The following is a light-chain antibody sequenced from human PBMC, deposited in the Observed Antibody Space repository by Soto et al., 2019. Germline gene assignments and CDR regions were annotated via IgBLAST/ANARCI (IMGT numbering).Light chain of an antibody. V-gene: IGLV3-21*04. CDR1: NIGSKS. CDR2: YDT. J-gene: IGLJ1*01. CDR3: QVWDSSSDHYV. Sequence: SYELTLPPSVSVAPGKTARITCGGDNIGSKSVHWYQQKPGQAPVLVIYYDTDRPSGIPERFSGSNSGNTATLTISRVEAGDEADYYCQVWDSSSDHYVFGIGTRLTVL.